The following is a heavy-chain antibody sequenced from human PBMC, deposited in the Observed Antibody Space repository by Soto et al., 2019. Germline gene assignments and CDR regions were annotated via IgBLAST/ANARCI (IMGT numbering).Heavy chain of an antibody. CDR3: ARQEPLRGYSYGHDDHDFDY. J-gene: IGHJ4*02. Sequence: QLQLQESGPGLVKPSETLSLTCTVSGGSISSSSYYWGWIRQPPGKGLEWIGSIYYSGSTYYNPSLKSRVTISVDTSKNQFSLKLSSVTAADAAVYYCARQEPLRGYSYGHDDHDFDYWGQGTLVTVSS. CDR1: GGSISSSSYY. V-gene: IGHV4-39*01. D-gene: IGHD5-18*01. CDR2: IYYSGST.